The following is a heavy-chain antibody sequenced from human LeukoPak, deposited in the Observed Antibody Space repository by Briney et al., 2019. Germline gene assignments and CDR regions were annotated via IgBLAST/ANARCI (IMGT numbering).Heavy chain of an antibody. V-gene: IGHV3-74*01. CDR2: INGDGSWT. J-gene: IGHJ3*02. CDR3: VREDNAFNI. Sequence: GGSLRLSCAASGFTLSSYWMHWVRQVPGEGLVWVSRINGDGSWTTYADSVKGRFTISRDNAKNTLYLQMNSLRAEDTAIYYCVREDNAFNIWGQGTLVTVSS. CDR1: GFTLSSYW.